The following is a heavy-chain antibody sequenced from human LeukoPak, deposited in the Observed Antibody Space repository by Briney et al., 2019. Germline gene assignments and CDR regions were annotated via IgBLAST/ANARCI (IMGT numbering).Heavy chain of an antibody. CDR2: IYYSGST. D-gene: IGHD5-24*01. V-gene: IGHV4-59*01. Sequence: SETLSLTCTVSGGSISSYYWGWIRQPPGKGLEWIGYIYYSGSTNYNPSLKSRVTISVDTSKNQFSLKLSSVTAADTAVYYCAKASEMDHYFDYWGQGTLVTVSS. J-gene: IGHJ4*02. CDR3: AKASEMDHYFDY. CDR1: GGSISSYY.